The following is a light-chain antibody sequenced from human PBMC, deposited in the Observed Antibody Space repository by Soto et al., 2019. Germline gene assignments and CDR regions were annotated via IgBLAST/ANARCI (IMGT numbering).Light chain of an antibody. CDR1: SSDVGSYNL. V-gene: IGLV2-23*01. J-gene: IGLJ2*01. CDR2: EGS. Sequence: QSALTQPASVSGSPGQSITISCTGTSSDVGSYNLVSWYQQHPGKAPKLMIYEGSKRPSGVSNRFSGSKSGNTASLTISGLQAEDEADYYCCSYADYVVFGGGTQLTVL. CDR3: CSYADYVV.